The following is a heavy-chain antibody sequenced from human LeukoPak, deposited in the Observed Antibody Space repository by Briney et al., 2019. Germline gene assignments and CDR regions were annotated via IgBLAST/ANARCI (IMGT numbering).Heavy chain of an antibody. CDR1: GFTFSSYA. D-gene: IGHD5-18*01. V-gene: IGHV3-23*01. J-gene: IGHJ4*02. CDR2: ISGSGGST. Sequence: PGGSLRLSCAASGFTFSSYAMSWVRQAPGKGLEWVSAISGSGGSTYYADSVKGRFTISRDNSKNTLYPQMNSLRAEDTAVYYCAKDIAQGYTFGSIEQDYWGQGTLVTVSS. CDR3: AKDIAQGYTFGSIEQDY.